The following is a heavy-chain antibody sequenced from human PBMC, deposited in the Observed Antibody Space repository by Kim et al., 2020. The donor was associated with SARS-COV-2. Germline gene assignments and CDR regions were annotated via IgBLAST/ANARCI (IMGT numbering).Heavy chain of an antibody. CDR1: GGSISSSSYY. D-gene: IGHD5-18*01. Sequence: SETLSLTCTVSGGSISSSSYYWGWIRQPPGKGLEWIGSIYYSGSTYYNPSLKSRVTISVDTSKNQFSLKLSSVTAADTAVYYCARPRGVWRTAMVFVDYWGQGTLVTVSS. CDR3: ARPRGVWRTAMVFVDY. J-gene: IGHJ4*02. V-gene: IGHV4-39*01. CDR2: IYYSGST.